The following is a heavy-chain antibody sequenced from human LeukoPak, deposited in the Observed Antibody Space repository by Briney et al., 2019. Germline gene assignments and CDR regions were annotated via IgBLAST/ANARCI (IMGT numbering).Heavy chain of an antibody. D-gene: IGHD3-22*01. J-gene: IGHJ4*02. CDR1: GGSISSGGYS. Sequence: SETLSLTCAVSGGSISSGGYSWSWIRQPPGKGLEWIGYIYHSGSTYYNPSLKSRVTISVDRSKNQFSLKLSSVTAADTAVYYCARAPDYYDSSGYYLIDYWGQGTLVTVSS. V-gene: IGHV4-30-2*01. CDR3: ARAPDYYDSSGYYLIDY. CDR2: IYHSGST.